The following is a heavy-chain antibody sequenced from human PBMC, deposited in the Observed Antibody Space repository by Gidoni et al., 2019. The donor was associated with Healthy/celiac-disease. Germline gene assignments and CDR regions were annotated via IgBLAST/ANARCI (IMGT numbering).Heavy chain of an antibody. CDR2: IYYSGST. CDR3: ARSALLDPYGTKPRGPFDY. CDR1: GGSISSGGYY. J-gene: IGHJ4*02. Sequence: QVQLQESGPGLVKPSQTLSLTCTVSGGSISSGGYYWSWIRQHPGKGLEWIGYIYYSGSTYYNPSLKSRVTISVDTSKNQFSLKLSSVTAADTAVYYCARSALLDPYGTKPRGPFDYWGQGTLVTVSS. D-gene: IGHD2-2*01. V-gene: IGHV4-31*03.